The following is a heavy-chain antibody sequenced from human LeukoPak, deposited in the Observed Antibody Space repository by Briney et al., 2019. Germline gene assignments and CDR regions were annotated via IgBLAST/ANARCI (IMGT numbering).Heavy chain of an antibody. V-gene: IGHV3-30*04. Sequence: GGSLRLSCAASGFTFSSYAIHWVRQAPGRGLEWVAVISYDGRNKYYADSVKGRFTISRDNSKNTLYLQMNSLRAEDTAVYYCAREADSYYYDNTGYYYVYWGQGTLVTVSS. CDR3: AREADSYYYDNTGYYYVY. D-gene: IGHD3-22*01. CDR1: GFTFSSYA. CDR2: ISYDGRNK. J-gene: IGHJ4*02.